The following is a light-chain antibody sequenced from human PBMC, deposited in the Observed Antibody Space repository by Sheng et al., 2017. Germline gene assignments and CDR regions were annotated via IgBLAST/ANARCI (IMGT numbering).Light chain of an antibody. V-gene: IGLV2-14*03. CDR2: DVS. J-gene: IGLJ1*01. Sequence: QSALTQPASVSGSPGQSITISCTGTSRDVGNYNYVSWYQQHPGKAPKLMIYDVSNRPSGVSNRFSGSKSGNTASLTISGLQAEDEADYYCSSYAGSNTLYVFGTGTKVTVL. CDR1: SRDVGNYNY. CDR3: SSYAGSNTLYV.